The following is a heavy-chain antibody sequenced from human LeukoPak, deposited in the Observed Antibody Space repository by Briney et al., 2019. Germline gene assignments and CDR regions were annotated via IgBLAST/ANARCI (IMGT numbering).Heavy chain of an antibody. CDR1: GGSMSTYY. D-gene: IGHD1-26*01. Sequence: SETLSLTCTVSGGSMSTYYWSWIRQAPGKGLEWIGYVYHSGTTNYNPSLKSRVSISADTSKNHFSLRLRSVTAADTAAYFCARDGGTIAYFDHWGQGMVVTVAS. CDR2: VYHSGTT. CDR3: ARDGGTIAYFDH. J-gene: IGHJ4*02. V-gene: IGHV4-4*08.